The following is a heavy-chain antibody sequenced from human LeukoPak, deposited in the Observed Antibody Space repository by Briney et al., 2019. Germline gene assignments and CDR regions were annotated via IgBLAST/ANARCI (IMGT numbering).Heavy chain of an antibody. J-gene: IGHJ4*02. CDR1: GFTISKSA. V-gene: IGHV3-30*02. CDR2: INFNGNVQ. D-gene: IGHD3-10*01. CDR3: AKDAGVMIRGPFDY. Sequence: PGGSLRLSCAAAGFTISKSAMHWVRQAPGKGLDWVALINFNGNVQDYAASVQGRFTISRDNSKNTLDLQMNSLRPEDTAVYFCAKDAGVMIRGPFDYWGKGILVTVSS.